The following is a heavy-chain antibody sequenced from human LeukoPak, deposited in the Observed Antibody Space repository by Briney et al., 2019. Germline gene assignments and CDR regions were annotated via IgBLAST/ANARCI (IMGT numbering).Heavy chain of an antibody. J-gene: IGHJ5*02. CDR1: GFTFSSYS. CDR3: ARVVAGIDWFDP. CDR2: NSSGSSAI. V-gene: IGHV3-48*02. Sequence: GGSLRLSCAASGFTFSSYSMNWVRQAPGKGLEWVSYNSSGSSAIYYADSVKGRFTIPRDNAKNSLFLQLNSLRDEDTAVYYCARVVAGIDWFDPWGQGTLVTVSS. D-gene: IGHD6-19*01.